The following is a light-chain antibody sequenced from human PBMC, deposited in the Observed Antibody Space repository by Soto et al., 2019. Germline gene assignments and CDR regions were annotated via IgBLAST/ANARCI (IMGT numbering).Light chain of an antibody. J-gene: IGKJ1*01. CDR2: GAS. CDR3: QQYNNWPRT. Sequence: EIVMTQSPATLSLSPGERATLSCRASQTVSINLAWYQQILGQAPRLLIYGASTRATGIPDRFSGSGSGTEFTLSISSLQSEDFAVYYCQQYNNWPRTFGQGTRWIS. V-gene: IGKV3-15*01. CDR1: QTVSIN.